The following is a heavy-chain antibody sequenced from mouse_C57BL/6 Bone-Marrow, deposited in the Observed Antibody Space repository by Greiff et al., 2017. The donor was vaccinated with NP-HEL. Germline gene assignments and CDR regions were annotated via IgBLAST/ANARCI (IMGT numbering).Heavy chain of an antibody. V-gene: IGHV1-42*01. CDR3: ARSPDGFYAMDY. Sequence: EVQLQQSGPELVKPGASVKISCKASGYSFTGYYMNWVKQSPEKSLEWIGEINPSTGGTTYNQKLKAKATLTVDKSSSTAYMQLKSLTSEDSAVYYCARSPDGFYAMDYWGQGTSVTVSS. CDR1: GYSFTGYY. D-gene: IGHD2-3*01. J-gene: IGHJ4*01. CDR2: INPSTGGT.